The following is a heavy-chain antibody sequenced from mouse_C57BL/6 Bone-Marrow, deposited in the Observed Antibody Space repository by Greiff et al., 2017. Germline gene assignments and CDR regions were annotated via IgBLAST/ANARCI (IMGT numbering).Heavy chain of an antibody. CDR1: GYTFTSYW. CDR2: IDPSDSYT. CDR3: AVSKDFDY. V-gene: IGHV1-59*01. J-gene: IGHJ2*01. Sequence: QVQLQQPGAELVRPGTSVKLSCKASGYTFTSYWMHWVKQRPGQGLEWIGVIDPSDSYTNYNQKFKGKATLTVDTSSSTAYMQLSSLTSEDSAVYYCAVSKDFDYWGQGTTLTVSS.